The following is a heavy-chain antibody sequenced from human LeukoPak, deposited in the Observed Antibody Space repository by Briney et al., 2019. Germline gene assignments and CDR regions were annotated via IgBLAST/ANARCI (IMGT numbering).Heavy chain of an antibody. D-gene: IGHD3-3*01. CDR1: GFTFSSYS. CDR3: ARDGDYDFWSGYFFDY. CDR2: ISSSSSYI. J-gene: IGHJ4*02. V-gene: IGHV3-21*01. Sequence: GGSLRLSCAASGFTFSSYSMNWVRQAPGKGLEWVSSISSSSSYIYYADSAKGRFTISRDNAKNSLYLQMNSLRAEDTAVYYCARDGDYDFWSGYFFDYWGQGTLVTVSS.